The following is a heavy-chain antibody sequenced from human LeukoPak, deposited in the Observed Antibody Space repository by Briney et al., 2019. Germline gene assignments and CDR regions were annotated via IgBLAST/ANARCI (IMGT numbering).Heavy chain of an antibody. J-gene: IGHJ4*02. Sequence: SETLSLTCTVSGGSISSYYWSWIRQPAGNGLEWIGRIYTSGSTNYNPSLKSRVTMSVDTSKNQCSLKLSSVTAADTAVCYCARDGSYCSGGSCYFDYWGQGTLVTVSS. D-gene: IGHD2-15*01. CDR2: IYTSGST. V-gene: IGHV4-4*07. CDR1: GGSISSYY. CDR3: ARDGSYCSGGSCYFDY.